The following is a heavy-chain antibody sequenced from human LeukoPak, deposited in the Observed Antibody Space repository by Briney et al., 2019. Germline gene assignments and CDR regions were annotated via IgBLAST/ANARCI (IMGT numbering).Heavy chain of an antibody. Sequence: SETLSLTCTVTGGSISIYYWSWIRQPPGKGLEWIGYIYYSGSTNYNPSLKSRVTISVDTSKNQFSLKLSSVTAADTAVYYCARHYSSSWDFDYWGQGTLVTVSS. CDR2: IYYSGST. J-gene: IGHJ4*02. CDR3: ARHYSSSWDFDY. D-gene: IGHD6-13*01. V-gene: IGHV4-59*08. CDR1: GGSISIYY.